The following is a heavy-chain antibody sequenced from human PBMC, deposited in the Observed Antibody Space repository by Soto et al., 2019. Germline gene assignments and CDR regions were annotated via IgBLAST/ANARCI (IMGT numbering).Heavy chain of an antibody. J-gene: IGHJ6*02. D-gene: IGHD1-20*01. CDR1: GGIFRTYS. CDR2: ISPLFGTP. Sequence: QVQLVQSGAEVQRPGSSVNGSCKASGGIFRTYSIYWVRQAPGQGLEWMGSISPLFGTPNYAQKFQGRVIISADESTSTAYMEVTSLSYEDTAMYFCASSQGVNLDNYYNMDVWGQGTTVTVSS. V-gene: IGHV1-69*18. CDR3: ASSQGVNLDNYYNMDV.